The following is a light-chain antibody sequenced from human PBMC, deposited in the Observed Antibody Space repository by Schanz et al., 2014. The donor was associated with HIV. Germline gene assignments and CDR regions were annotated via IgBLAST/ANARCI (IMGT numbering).Light chain of an antibody. CDR1: QSVGTN. J-gene: IGKJ1*01. CDR3: QQYNNWPPA. V-gene: IGKV3-15*01. CDR2: GAS. Sequence: DTVMTQSPATLSVSPGERATLSCRASQSVGTNVGWYQQRPGQAPSLLIYGASTRATNVPAKFSGSGSGTEFTLTISSLQFEDLAVYYCQQYNNWPPAFGQGTKVEIK.